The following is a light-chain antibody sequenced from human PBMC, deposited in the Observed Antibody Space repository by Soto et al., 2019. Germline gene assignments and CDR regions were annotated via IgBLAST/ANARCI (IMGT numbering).Light chain of an antibody. V-gene: IGLV2-8*01. CDR3: SSYAGSKTL. CDR1: SSDVGGYNY. J-gene: IGLJ2*01. CDR2: EVT. Sequence: QSVLTQPPSASGSPGQSLTISCTGTSSDVGGYNYVSWYQQHPGKAPKLMIYEVTKRPSGVPDRFSGSKSGNTASLTVSGLQAEDVADYYCSSYAGSKTLFGGGTKLTVL.